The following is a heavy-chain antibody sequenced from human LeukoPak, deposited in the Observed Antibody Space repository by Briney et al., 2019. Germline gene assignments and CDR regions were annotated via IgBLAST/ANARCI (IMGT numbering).Heavy chain of an antibody. CDR2: IYYSGGT. J-gene: IGHJ5*01. D-gene: IGHD2-2*01. CDR3: ARHARSTFSTSWYDS. V-gene: IGHV4-59*08. CDR1: GGSMTSYY. Sequence: PSETLSHTCTVSGGSMTSYYWSWIRQPPGKGLEWIAYIYYSGGTNYNPSLKSRVAISVNTSKNQFSLKLSSVTAADTAVYYCARHARSTFSTSWYDSWGQGTLVTVSS.